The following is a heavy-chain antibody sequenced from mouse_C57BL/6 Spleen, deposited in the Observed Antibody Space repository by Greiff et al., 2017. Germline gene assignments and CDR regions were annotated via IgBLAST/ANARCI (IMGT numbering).Heavy chain of an antibody. V-gene: IGHV1-69*01. CDR2: IDPSDSYT. D-gene: IGHD2-3*01. CDR1: GYTFTSYW. J-gene: IGHJ4*01. Sequence: VQLQQPGAELVMPGASVKLSCKASGYTFTSYWMHWVKQRPGQGLEWIGEIDPSDSYTNYNQKFKSKSTLTVDKSSSTAYMQLSSLTSEDSAVYYCARSDGYDAMDYWGQGTSVTVSS. CDR3: ARSDGYDAMDY.